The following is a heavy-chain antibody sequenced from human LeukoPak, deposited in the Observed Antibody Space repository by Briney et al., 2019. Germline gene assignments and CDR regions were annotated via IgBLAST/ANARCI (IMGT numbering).Heavy chain of an antibody. CDR1: GFTFSNYA. V-gene: IGHV3-23*01. CDR2: ISSSGLST. Sequence: GGSLRLSCAASGFTFSNYAMSWVRQAPGKGLEWVSAISSSGLSTYYADSVKGRFTISRDNSKNTLYLQINSPRAEDTAVYNCAKAACSGGTCYPRYFDYWGQGTLVTVSS. J-gene: IGHJ4*02. D-gene: IGHD2-15*01. CDR3: AKAACSGGTCYPRYFDY.